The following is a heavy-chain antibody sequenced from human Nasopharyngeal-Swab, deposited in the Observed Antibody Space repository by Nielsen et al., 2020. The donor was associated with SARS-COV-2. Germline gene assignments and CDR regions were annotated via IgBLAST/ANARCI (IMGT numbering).Heavy chain of an antibody. J-gene: IGHJ4*02. CDR3: AKEVWWSSGGPGKVRGLDY. D-gene: IGHD2-8*02. CDR2: ISGSGGST. CDR1: GFTFSSYA. Sequence: GGSLRLSCAASGFTFSSYAMSWVRQAPGKGLEWVSAISGSGGSTYYADSVKGRFTISRDNSKNTLYLQMNSLRAEDTAVYYCAKEVWWSSGGPGKVRGLDYWGQGTLVTVSS. V-gene: IGHV3-23*01.